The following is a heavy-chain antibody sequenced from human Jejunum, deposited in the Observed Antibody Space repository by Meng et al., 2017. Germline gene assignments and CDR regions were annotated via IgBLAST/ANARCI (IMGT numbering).Heavy chain of an antibody. Sequence: GESLKISCAASGFGFGFDTYGMHWLRQAPGKGLEWVAVIWRDGSNIYYADSVKGRFTISRDNSKDTLYLQMNSLRADDTAVYYCARANCGAGTWYFDYLGQGTLVTVSS. J-gene: IGHJ4*02. CDR2: IWRDGSNI. CDR3: ARANCGAGTWYFDY. D-gene: IGHD2-21*01. CDR1: GFGFGFDTYG. V-gene: IGHV3-33*01.